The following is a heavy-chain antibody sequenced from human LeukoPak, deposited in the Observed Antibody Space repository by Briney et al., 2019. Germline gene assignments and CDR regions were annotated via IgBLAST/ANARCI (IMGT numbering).Heavy chain of an antibody. Sequence: SETLSLTCTVSGGSISSYYWSWIRRPPGKGLEWIGYIYYSGSTNYNPSLKSRVTISVDTSKNQFSLKLSSVTAADTAVYYCARDAVEMATMGYYYYGMDVWGQGTTVTVSS. V-gene: IGHV4-59*01. CDR2: IYYSGST. D-gene: IGHD5-24*01. CDR1: GGSISSYY. CDR3: ARDAVEMATMGYYYYGMDV. J-gene: IGHJ6*02.